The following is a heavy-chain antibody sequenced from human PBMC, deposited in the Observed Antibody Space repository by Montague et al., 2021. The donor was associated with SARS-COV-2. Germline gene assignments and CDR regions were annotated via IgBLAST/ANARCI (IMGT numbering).Heavy chain of an antibody. CDR1: GFTYSKYG. Sequence: SLRLSCAASGFTYSKYGVHWVRQAPGKGLEWVASIWNDGSKKHHADSXKGRFTISRDNSTNMLYPQMDSLRADDAGVYYCVGDPGDPDTFDFWGQGTQVTVSS. J-gene: IGHJ4*02. CDR3: VGDPGDPDTFDF. D-gene: IGHD7-27*01. CDR2: IWNDGSKK. V-gene: IGHV3-33*01.